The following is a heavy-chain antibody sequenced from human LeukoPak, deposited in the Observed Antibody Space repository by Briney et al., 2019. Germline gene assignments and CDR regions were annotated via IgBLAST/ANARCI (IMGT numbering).Heavy chain of an antibody. J-gene: IGHJ4*02. V-gene: IGHV3-23*01. CDR3: ARAHTKYVDVVATNY. D-gene: IGHD5-12*01. CDR1: GFPFSSYA. Sequence: GGSLRLSCAASGFPFSSYAMSWVRQAPGKGLEWVSGVSGSGGSTYYADSVKGRFTISRDNSKNTLFLQMNSLRAEDTVVYYCARAHTKYVDVVATNYWGQGTLVTVSS. CDR2: VSGSGGST.